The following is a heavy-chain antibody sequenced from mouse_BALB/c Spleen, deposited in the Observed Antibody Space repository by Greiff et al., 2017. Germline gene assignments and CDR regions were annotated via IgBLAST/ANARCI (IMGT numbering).Heavy chain of an antibody. Sequence: VKLVESGAELMKPGASVKISCKATGYTFSSYWIEWVKQRPGHGLEWIGEILPGSGSTNYNEKFKGKATFTADTSSNTAYMQLSSLTSEDSAVYYCARFTTVAVLDYWGQGTTLTVSS. V-gene: IGHV1-9*01. CDR1: GYTFSSYW. CDR2: ILPGSGST. CDR3: ARFTTVAVLDY. J-gene: IGHJ2*01. D-gene: IGHD1-1*01.